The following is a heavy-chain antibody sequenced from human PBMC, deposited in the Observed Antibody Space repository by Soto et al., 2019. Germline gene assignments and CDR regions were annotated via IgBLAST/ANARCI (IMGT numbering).Heavy chain of an antibody. Sequence: ASVKVSCKASGYTFTSYDINWVRQATGQGLEWMGWMNPNSGNTGYAQKFQGRVTMTRNTSISTAYMELSSLRSEDTAVYYCASGRITGTTGWFYYYYGMDVWGQGTTVTSP. V-gene: IGHV1-8*01. D-gene: IGHD1-7*01. CDR2: MNPNSGNT. J-gene: IGHJ6*02. CDR1: GYTFTSYD. CDR3: ASGRITGTTGWFYYYYGMDV.